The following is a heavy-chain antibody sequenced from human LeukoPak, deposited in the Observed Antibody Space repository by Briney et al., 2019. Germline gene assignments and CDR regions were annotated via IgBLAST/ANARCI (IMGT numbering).Heavy chain of an antibody. V-gene: IGHV4-59*01. CDR2: IYXSGIX. D-gene: IGHD1-26*01. CDR3: VRGGRDWFDP. Sequence: PSETLSLTCTVSGASIHXXXXXXIRQSPGXXXEWIGYIYXSGIXXXXXXXXXXXXXSVDTSKNQFSLKLSSVTAADTAVYYCVRGGRDWFDPWGQGTLVTVSS. J-gene: IGHJ5*02. CDR1: GASIHXXX.